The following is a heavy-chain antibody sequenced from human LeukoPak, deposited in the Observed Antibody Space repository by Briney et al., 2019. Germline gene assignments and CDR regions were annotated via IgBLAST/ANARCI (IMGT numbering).Heavy chain of an antibody. CDR3: TTTYNYDSSGSIVDY. CDR2: IKSKTDGGTT. Sequence: GGSLRLSCAASGFTFRNAWMTWVRQAPGQGLEWVGRIKSKTDGGTTDYAAPVKVRFTISRDDSKNTLYLQMNSRKTEDTALYYCTTTYNYDSSGSIVDYWGQGTLVTVSS. V-gene: IGHV3-15*01. D-gene: IGHD3-22*01. CDR1: GFTFRNAW. J-gene: IGHJ4*02.